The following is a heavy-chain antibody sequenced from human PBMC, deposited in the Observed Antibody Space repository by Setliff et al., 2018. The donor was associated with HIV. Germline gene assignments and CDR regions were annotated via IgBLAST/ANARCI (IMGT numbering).Heavy chain of an antibody. CDR1: GFTFSTYW. V-gene: IGHV3-7*01. D-gene: IGHD2-15*01. Sequence: GGSLRLSCAASGFTFSTYWMIWVRQAPGKGLEWVAKIKQDGSEEYYVDSVKGRFTISRDNAKNSVYLQMNSLRAEDTAVYYCVRDLYWAFDYWGQGTLVTVSS. CDR3: VRDLYWAFDY. CDR2: IKQDGSEE. J-gene: IGHJ4*02.